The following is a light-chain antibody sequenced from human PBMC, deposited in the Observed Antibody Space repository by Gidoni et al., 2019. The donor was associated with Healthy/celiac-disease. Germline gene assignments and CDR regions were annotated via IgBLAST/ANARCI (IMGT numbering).Light chain of an antibody. J-gene: IGKJ1*01. CDR3: QQYDSIPGT. V-gene: IGKV1-NL1*01. Sequence: DIQMTQSPSSLSASVGDRVTITCLASQGISNSLDWYQQKPGKAPKLLLYAASRLESGVPSRFSGSGFGTDYTLTISSRQPEDLATYYCQQYDSIPGTFGQGTKVEIK. CDR1: QGISNS. CDR2: AAS.